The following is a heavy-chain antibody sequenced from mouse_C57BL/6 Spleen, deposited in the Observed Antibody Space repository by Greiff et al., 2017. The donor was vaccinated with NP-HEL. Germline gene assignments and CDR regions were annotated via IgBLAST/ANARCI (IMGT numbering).Heavy chain of an antibody. CDR3: ARGGYFDV. V-gene: IGHV3-6*01. Sequence: EVQLQESGPGLVKPSQSLSLTCSVTGYSITSGYYWNWIRQFPGNKLEWMGYISYDGSNNYNPSLKNRISITRDTSKNQFILKLNSVTTEDTATYYCARGGYFDVWGTGTTVTVSS. CDR2: ISYDGSN. J-gene: IGHJ1*03. CDR1: GYSITSGYY.